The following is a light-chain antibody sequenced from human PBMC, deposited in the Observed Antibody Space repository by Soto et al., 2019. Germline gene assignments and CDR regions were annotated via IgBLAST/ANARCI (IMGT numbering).Light chain of an antibody. CDR3: AAWDDSLSGHVV. CDR1: SSNIGGNY. Sequence: QSVLTQPPSASGTPGQRVTISCSGSSSNIGGNYVYWYQQLPGTAPKLLIYRNNQRPSGVPDRFSGSKSGTSASLAISGLRSDDEADYYCAAWDDSLSGHVVFGGGTKVTVL. V-gene: IGLV1-47*01. J-gene: IGLJ2*01. CDR2: RNN.